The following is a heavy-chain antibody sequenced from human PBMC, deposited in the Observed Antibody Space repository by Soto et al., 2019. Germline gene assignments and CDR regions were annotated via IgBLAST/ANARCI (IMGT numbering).Heavy chain of an antibody. V-gene: IGHV5-10-1*01. CDR3: ARKKAAGPHAFDL. J-gene: IGHJ3*01. D-gene: IGHD6-25*01. CDR2: LDPSDSFT. Sequence: PGESLKISCKGSGYTFTNYWISWVRQTPGKVLEWLGRLDPSDSFTSHSPAFQGHVTISSDKSISTTYLQWNSLKASDTAMYYCARKKAAGPHAFDLWGQGXMVTV. CDR1: GYTFTNYW.